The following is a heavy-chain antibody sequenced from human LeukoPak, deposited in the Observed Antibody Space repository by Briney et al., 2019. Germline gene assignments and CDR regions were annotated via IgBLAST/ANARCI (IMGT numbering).Heavy chain of an antibody. CDR2: IRYDGSNK. J-gene: IGHJ4*02. CDR3: AKDAGSYSFDY. D-gene: IGHD3-10*01. Sequence: PGGSLRLSCTASGFTLSNYGMHWVRQAPGKGLEWVAFIRYDGSNKYYADSVKGRFTISRDSSKNTLYLQVSSLRAEDTAVYYCAKDAGSYSFDYWGQGTLATVSS. V-gene: IGHV3-30*02. CDR1: GFTLSNYG.